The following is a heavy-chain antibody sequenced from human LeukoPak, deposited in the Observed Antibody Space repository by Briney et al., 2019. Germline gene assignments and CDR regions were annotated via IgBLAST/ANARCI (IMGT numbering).Heavy chain of an antibody. D-gene: IGHD3-16*01. V-gene: IGHV4-61*02. CDR1: GGSISSGSYY. Sequence: SETLSLTCTVSGGSISSGSYYWSWIRQPAGKGLEWIGRIYTSGSTNYNPSLKSRVTISVDRSKNQFSLKLSSVTAADTAVYYCARWLGLGDPIDNWGQGTLVTVSS. CDR3: ARWLGLGDPIDN. CDR2: IYTSGST. J-gene: IGHJ4*02.